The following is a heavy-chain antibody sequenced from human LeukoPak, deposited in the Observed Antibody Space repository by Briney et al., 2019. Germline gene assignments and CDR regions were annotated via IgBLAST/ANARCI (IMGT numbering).Heavy chain of an antibody. CDR2: IYHSGST. D-gene: IGHD2-2*01. J-gene: IGHJ6*04. V-gene: IGHV4-38-2*01. CDR3: ASARTTAFMDV. Sequence: PSETLSLTCAVSGYSISSRYYWGWIRQPPGKGLEWIGSIYHSGSTYYNPSLKSRVTISVDTSKNQFSLKLSSVTAADTAVYYCASARTTAFMDVWGKGTTVTVSS. CDR1: GYSISSRYY.